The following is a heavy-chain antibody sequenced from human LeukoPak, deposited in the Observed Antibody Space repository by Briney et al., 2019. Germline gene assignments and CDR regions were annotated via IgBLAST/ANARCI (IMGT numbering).Heavy chain of an antibody. CDR3: ARDGYYYGSGSYPFDP. J-gene: IGHJ5*02. CDR2: ISTSGNT. Sequence: SETLSLTCTVSGGSINVYYWSWIRQPAGKGLQWIGRISTSGNTDYNPSLKSRVTMSVDTSKNQFSLKLSSVTAADTAVYYCARDGYYYGSGSYPFDPWGQGTLVTVSS. D-gene: IGHD3-10*01. V-gene: IGHV4-4*07. CDR1: GGSINVYY.